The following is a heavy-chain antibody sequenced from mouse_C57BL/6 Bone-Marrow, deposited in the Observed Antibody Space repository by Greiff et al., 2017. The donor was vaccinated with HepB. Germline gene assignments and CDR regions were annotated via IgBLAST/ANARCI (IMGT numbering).Heavy chain of an antibody. CDR2: ISSGGSYT. V-gene: IGHV5-6*02. CDR1: GFTFSSYG. CDR3: ARHGTTVYFDY. D-gene: IGHD1-1*01. J-gene: IGHJ2*01. Sequence: DVMLVESGGDLVKPGGSLKLSCAASGFTFSSYGMSWVRQTPDKRLEWVATISSGGSYTYYPDSVKGRFTISRDNAKNTLYLQMSSLKSEDTAMYYCARHGTTVYFDYWGQGTTLTVSS.